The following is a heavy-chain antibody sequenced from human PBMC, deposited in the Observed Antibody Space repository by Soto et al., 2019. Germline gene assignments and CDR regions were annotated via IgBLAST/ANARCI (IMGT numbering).Heavy chain of an antibody. J-gene: IGHJ4*02. Sequence: EVQVVESGGGLVQPGGSLRLSCAASGFTVSTKYMSWVRQAPGKGLEWVSVIYSGGSTFYADSVRGRFTISRDNSKNKVNLQMNSMRAEDTAVYYCARDPWAADYWGQGTLVTVSS. CDR2: IYSGGST. D-gene: IGHD3-16*01. CDR3: ARDPWAADY. CDR1: GFTVSTKY. V-gene: IGHV3-66*01.